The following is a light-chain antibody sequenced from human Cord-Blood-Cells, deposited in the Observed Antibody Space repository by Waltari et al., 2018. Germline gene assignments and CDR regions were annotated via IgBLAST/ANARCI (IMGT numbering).Light chain of an antibody. CDR2: GAS. CDR3: QQYNNWPRT. V-gene: IGKV3-15*01. J-gene: IGKJ1*01. CDR1: QSVSSN. Sequence: EIVMTQSPATLSVSPWERATLSCRASQSVSSNLAGYQQKPGQAPRLLIYGASTRATGIPARFSGSGSGTEFTLTISSLQSEDFAVYYCQQYNNWPRTFGQGTKVEIK.